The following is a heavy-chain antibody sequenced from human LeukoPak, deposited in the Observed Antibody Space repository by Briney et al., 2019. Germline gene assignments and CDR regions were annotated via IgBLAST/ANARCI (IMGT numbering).Heavy chain of an antibody. CDR3: ARDSAGYYYYMDV. Sequence: GASVKVSCKASGGTFSSYAISWVRQAPGQGLEWIGGIIPIFGTANYAQKFQRRVTITADKSTSTAYTELSSLRSEDTAVDYCARDSAGYYYYMDVWGKGTTVSISS. V-gene: IGHV1-69*06. CDR1: GGTFSSYA. J-gene: IGHJ6*03. CDR2: IIPIFGTA.